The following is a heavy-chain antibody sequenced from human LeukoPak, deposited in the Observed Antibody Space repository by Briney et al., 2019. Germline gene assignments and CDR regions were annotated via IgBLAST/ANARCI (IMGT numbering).Heavy chain of an antibody. V-gene: IGHV1-18*01. D-gene: IGHD6-19*01. CDR3: ARGYHGSGWLYYYYYYRDV. Sequence: PGASVKLSCKASGYTFTSYGISWVRQAPGQGLEWMGWISAYNGNTNYAQKLQGRVTMTRNTSISTAYMELSSLRSEDTAVYYCARGYHGSGWLYYYYYYRDVWGKGTTVTISS. CDR2: ISAYNGNT. CDR1: GYTFTSYG. J-gene: IGHJ6*03.